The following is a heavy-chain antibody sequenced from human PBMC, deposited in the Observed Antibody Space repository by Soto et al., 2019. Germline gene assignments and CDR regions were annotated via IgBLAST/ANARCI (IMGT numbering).Heavy chain of an antibody. Sequence: QVQLQESGPGLVEPSQTLSLTCTVSGGSISSNDYYWNWLRQAPGKGPEWIAYIFYSGGTYYNPSLKRRFTISVDTSKNRSSLKLSSVTAADTAVYDCARLFSNYGVDDPVDLWCQGKLLTFSS. D-gene: IGHD4-4*01. V-gene: IGHV4-30-4*01. CDR1: GGSISSNDYY. CDR2: IFYSGGT. J-gene: IGHJ3*01. CDR3: ARLFSNYGVDDPVDL.